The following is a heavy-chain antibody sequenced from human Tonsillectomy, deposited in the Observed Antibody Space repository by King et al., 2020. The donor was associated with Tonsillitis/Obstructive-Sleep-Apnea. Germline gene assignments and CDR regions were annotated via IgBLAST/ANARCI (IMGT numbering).Heavy chain of an antibody. V-gene: IGHV3-11*05. CDR2: ITSSNNYA. D-gene: IGHD2-2*01. J-gene: IGHJ6*02. CDR1: GFTFSDYN. CDR3: ARDPTSSYDLSYYYYAMDV. Sequence: VQLVESGGGLVKPGGSLRLSCAASGFTFSDYNMSWIRQAPGKGLEWGSYITSSNNYANYADSVKGRFTISRDNSKNSLYLQMNSLRAEDTAVYYSARDPTSSYDLSYYYYAMDVWGQGTTVTVSS.